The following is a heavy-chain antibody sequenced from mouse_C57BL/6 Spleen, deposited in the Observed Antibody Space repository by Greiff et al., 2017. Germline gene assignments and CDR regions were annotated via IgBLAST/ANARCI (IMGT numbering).Heavy chain of an antibody. CDR1: GFSLTSYG. D-gene: IGHD1-1*01. CDR3: ARHGATGGYYAMDY. Sequence: QVQLKESGPGLVAPSQSLSITCTVSGFSLTSYGVHWVRQPPGKGLEWLVVIWSDGSTTYNSALKSRLSISKDNSKSQVFLKMNSLQTDDTAMYYCARHGATGGYYAMDYGGQGTSVTVSS. V-gene: IGHV2-6-1*01. J-gene: IGHJ4*01. CDR2: IWSDGST.